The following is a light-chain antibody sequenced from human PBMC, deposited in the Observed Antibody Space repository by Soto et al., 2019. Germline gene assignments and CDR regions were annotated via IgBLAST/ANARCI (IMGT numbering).Light chain of an antibody. J-gene: IGLJ2*01. V-gene: IGLV1-44*01. CDR2: SNN. CDR3: AGWDDSLNGPV. Sequence: QSVLTQPPSASGTPGQSVTISCSGSSSNIGRNTVNWYQQLPGPAPKLLIYSNNQRPSGVPDRFSGSKSGTSGSLAISGLQSEDEADYYCAGWDDSLNGPVFGGGTKLTVL. CDR1: SSNIGRNT.